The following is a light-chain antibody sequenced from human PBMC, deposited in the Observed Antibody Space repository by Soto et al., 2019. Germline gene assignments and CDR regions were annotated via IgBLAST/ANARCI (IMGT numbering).Light chain of an antibody. V-gene: IGLV2-14*01. J-gene: IGLJ2*01. Sequence: QSAPTQPASVSGSPGQSITISCTGTSSDVGGYNYVSWYQQHPGKAPKLMIYEVSNRPSGVSNRFSGSKSGNTASLTISGLQAEDEADYYCSSYTSSSTLEGVFGGGTQLTVL. CDR3: SSYTSSSTLEGV. CDR1: SSDVGGYNY. CDR2: EVS.